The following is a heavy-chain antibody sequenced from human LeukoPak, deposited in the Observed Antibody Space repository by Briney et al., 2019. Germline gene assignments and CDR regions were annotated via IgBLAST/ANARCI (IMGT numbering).Heavy chain of an antibody. CDR2: ISYDGSNK. D-gene: IGHD3-10*01. Sequence: PGRSLRLSCAASGFTFSSYAMHWVRQAPGKGLEWVAVISYDGSNKYYADSVKGRFTISRDNSKNTLYLQMNSLRAEDTAVYYCARVRLWFGELNYYYYGMDVWGQGTTVTVSS. CDR3: ARVRLWFGELNYYYYGMDV. J-gene: IGHJ6*02. CDR1: GFTFSSYA. V-gene: IGHV3-30-3*01.